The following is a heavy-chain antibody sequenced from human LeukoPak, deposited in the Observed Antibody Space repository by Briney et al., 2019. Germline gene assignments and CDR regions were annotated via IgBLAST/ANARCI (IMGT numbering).Heavy chain of an antibody. D-gene: IGHD3-22*01. CDR1: GFTFSDYY. V-gene: IGHV3-11*01. CDR2: ISSSGSTI. J-gene: IGHJ4*02. CDR3: ARYYSSGYYSNY. Sequence: PGGSLRLSCAASGFTFSDYYMSWIRQAPGKGLEWVSYISSSGSTIYYADSVKGRFTISRDNAKNSLYLQMNSLRAEHTAVYYCARYYSSGYYSNYWGQGTLVTVSS.